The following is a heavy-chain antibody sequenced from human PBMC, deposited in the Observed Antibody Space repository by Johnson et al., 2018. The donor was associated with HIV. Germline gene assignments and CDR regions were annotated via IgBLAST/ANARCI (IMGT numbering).Heavy chain of an antibody. J-gene: IGHJ3*02. D-gene: IGHD7-27*01. CDR3: GMSGVEDAAFDI. Sequence: VQLVESGGGLVQPGGSLRLSCAASGFTFSSYDMHWVRQATGKGLEWVSAIGTAGDTYYPGSVKGRFTISRDNSKNTLYLQMNSLRAEDTAVFYCGMSGVEDAAFDIWGQGTMVTVSS. CDR1: GFTFSSYD. CDR2: IGTAGDT. V-gene: IGHV3-13*01.